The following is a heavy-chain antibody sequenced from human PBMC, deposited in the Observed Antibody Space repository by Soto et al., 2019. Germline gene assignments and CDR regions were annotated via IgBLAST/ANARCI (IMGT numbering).Heavy chain of an antibody. CDR3: AKDAYYDSSGDLFDY. J-gene: IGHJ4*02. D-gene: IGHD3-22*01. CDR1: GFTFSSYG. Sequence: QVQLVESGGGVVQPGRSLRLSCAASGFTFSSYGMHWVLQAPGKGLEWVAVISYDGRNKYYADSVKGRFTISRDNSKNTLYLKMNSLRAEDTAVYYCAKDAYYDSSGDLFDYWGQGTLVTVSS. CDR2: ISYDGRNK. V-gene: IGHV3-30*18.